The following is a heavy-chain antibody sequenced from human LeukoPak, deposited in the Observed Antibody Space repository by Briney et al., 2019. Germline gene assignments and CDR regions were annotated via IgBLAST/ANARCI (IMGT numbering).Heavy chain of an antibody. CDR1: GVTFSSYA. CDR2: INSSRSTI. CDR3: ARGVKVRGVNYYGMDV. D-gene: IGHD3-10*01. Sequence: GGSLRLSCAASGVTFSSYARHWVRQAPGKGREWVSYINSSRSTIFYADSVKGRFPMSRDDAKHSLYLQMNSLRAEDTAVYYCARGVKVRGVNYYGMDVWGQGTTVTVSS. J-gene: IGHJ6*02. V-gene: IGHV3-48*04.